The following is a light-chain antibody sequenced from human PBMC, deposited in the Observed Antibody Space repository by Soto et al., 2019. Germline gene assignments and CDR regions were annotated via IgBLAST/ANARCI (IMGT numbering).Light chain of an antibody. Sequence: QSALTQPASVSGSPGQSITISCTGTSSDVGGYNYVSWYQQHPGKAPKLMIYDVSNRPSGVSNRFSGSKPGNTASLTISGLQAEDEADYYCSSHTSSSTLVFGGGTKVTVL. CDR1: SSDVGGYNY. J-gene: IGLJ2*01. CDR3: SSHTSSSTLV. CDR2: DVS. V-gene: IGLV2-14*01.